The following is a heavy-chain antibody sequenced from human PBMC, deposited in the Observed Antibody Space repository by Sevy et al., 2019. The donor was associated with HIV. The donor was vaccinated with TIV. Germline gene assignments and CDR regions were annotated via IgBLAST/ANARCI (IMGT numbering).Heavy chain of an antibody. CDR3: ARPRVGPHDEFDM. Sequence: GGSLRLSCAASGFTFSTYWMSWVRQAPGKGLEWVANIKQDGSENYYVDSVKGRFTISRDNDDNSLYLQMNSLRADDTAVYYCARPRVGPHDEFDMWGQGTMVTVSS. V-gene: IGHV3-7*03. D-gene: IGHD1-26*01. CDR1: GFTFSTYW. CDR2: IKQDGSEN. J-gene: IGHJ3*02.